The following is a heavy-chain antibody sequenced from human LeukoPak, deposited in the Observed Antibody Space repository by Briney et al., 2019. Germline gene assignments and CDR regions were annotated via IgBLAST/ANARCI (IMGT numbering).Heavy chain of an antibody. CDR3: ARSVYDSSGYYRVLDY. D-gene: IGHD3-22*01. J-gene: IGHJ4*02. CDR1: GFTFSSYW. Sequence: PGGSLRLSCAASGFTFSSYWMHWVRQAPGRGLVWVSRIDSDGSTTSYADSVKGRFTISRDNAKNTLFLQMNSLRAEDTAAYYCARSVYDSSGYYRVLDYWGQGTLVTVSS. CDR2: IDSDGSTT. V-gene: IGHV3-74*01.